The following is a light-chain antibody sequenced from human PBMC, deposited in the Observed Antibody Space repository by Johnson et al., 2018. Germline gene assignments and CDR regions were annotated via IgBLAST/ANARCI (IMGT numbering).Light chain of an antibody. V-gene: IGLV1-51*02. CDR3: GTWDSSLCAGNG. CDR2: ENN. J-gene: IGLJ1*01. Sequence: QSVLTQPPSVSAAPGQKVTISCSGSSSNIGNNYVSWYQQLPGTAPKLLIYENNKRPSGIPDRFSGSKSGTSATLGITGLQTGDEADYYCGTWDSSLCAGNGCGTGTKVTVL. CDR1: SSNIGNNY.